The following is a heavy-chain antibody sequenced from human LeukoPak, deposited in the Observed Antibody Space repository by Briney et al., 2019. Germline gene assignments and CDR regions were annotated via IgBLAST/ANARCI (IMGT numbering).Heavy chain of an antibody. Sequence: GGSLRLPCAASGFTVSNNYMNWVRQAPGKGLEWVSLIYSGGDTHYADSVKGRFTISRDSSKNTLYLQMNSLRAEDTAVYYCARDPPAVRTNTYAWGQGTLVTVSS. V-gene: IGHV3-66*01. J-gene: IGHJ5*02. D-gene: IGHD4/OR15-4a*01. CDR3: ARDPPAVRTNTYA. CDR1: GFTVSNNY. CDR2: IYSGGDT.